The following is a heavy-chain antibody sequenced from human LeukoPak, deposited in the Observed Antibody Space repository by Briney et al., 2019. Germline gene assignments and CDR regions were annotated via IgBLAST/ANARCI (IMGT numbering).Heavy chain of an antibody. V-gene: IGHV3-64*01. J-gene: IGHJ4*02. CDR3: TRDPFFNDFWSGPVDY. CDR1: GSTFSSYE. Sequence: GGSLRLSCAASGSTFSSYEMHWVRQAPGKGLEDVSAIVGNGYSTYHANSVKGRFTISRDNSNNTLFLHMGSMRAEDTAVYYCTRDPFFNDFWSGPVDYWGQGTLVTVSS. CDR2: IVGNGYST. D-gene: IGHD3-3*01.